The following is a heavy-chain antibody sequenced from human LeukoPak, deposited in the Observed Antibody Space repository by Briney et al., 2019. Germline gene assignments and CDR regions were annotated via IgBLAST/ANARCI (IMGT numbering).Heavy chain of an antibody. CDR3: ARGRFRTIAAAGTRLDY. CDR2: INHSGST. V-gene: IGHV4-34*01. D-gene: IGHD6-13*01. CDR1: GGSFSGYY. J-gene: IGHJ4*02. Sequence: SSETLSLTCAVYGGSFSGYYWSWIRQPPGKGLEWIGEINHSGSTNYNPSLKRRVTIAVDTSKNQFSLKMSSVTDADTAVYYCARGRFRTIAAAGTRLDYCGQGTLVTVSS.